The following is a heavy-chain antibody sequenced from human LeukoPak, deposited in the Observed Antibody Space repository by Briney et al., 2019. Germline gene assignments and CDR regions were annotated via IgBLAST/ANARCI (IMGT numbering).Heavy chain of an antibody. D-gene: IGHD6-13*01. CDR2: IYYSGST. CDR3: ASYSSSWYGSGPVFDY. V-gene: IGHV4-30-4*01. J-gene: IGHJ4*02. CDR1: GGSISSGDYY. Sequence: SQTLSLTCTVSGGSISSGDYYWSWIRQPPGKGLEWIGYIYYSGSTCYNPSLKSRVTISVDTSKNQFSLKLSSVTAADTAVYYCASYSSSWYGSGPVFDYWGQGTLVTVSS.